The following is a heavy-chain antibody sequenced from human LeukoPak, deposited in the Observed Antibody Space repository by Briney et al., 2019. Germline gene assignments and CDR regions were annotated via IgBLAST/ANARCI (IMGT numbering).Heavy chain of an antibody. Sequence: GGSLRLSCAASGFTFSNHWMHWFRQVPGKGLVWVSRIKTDGSITSYADSVEGRFTISRDNAKNTVYLQLDSLRAEDTGVYYCARDRTTVTVFDYWGQGTLVTVSS. CDR3: ARDRTTVTVFDY. CDR1: GFTFSNHW. J-gene: IGHJ4*02. D-gene: IGHD4-17*01. CDR2: IKTDGSIT. V-gene: IGHV3-74*01.